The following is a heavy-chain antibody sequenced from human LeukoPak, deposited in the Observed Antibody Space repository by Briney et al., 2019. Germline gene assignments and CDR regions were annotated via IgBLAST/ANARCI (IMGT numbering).Heavy chain of an antibody. V-gene: IGHV1-46*01. Sequence: ASVRVSCKASGYTFTSYYMHWVRQVPGQGLEWMGIINPSGGSTSYAQKFQGRVTMTRDTSTSTVYMELSSLRSEDTAVYYCARGGSSWNDRLDPDYWGQGTLVTVS. CDR1: GYTFTSYY. D-gene: IGHD1-1*01. CDR2: INPSGGST. CDR3: ARGGSSWNDRLDPDY. J-gene: IGHJ4*02.